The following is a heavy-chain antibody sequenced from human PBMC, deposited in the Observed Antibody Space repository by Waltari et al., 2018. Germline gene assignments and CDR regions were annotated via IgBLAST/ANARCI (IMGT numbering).Heavy chain of an antibody. J-gene: IGHJ3*02. V-gene: IGHV4-61*01. CDR2: VYHSGNP. Sequence: VQLQESGPGLVKPSETLSLTCTVSGGSVNSRNHHWAWTRHPTAQGLEWVGYVYHSGNPSYNPSLKSRVTISVDTSKNQFSLKMTSVTAADTAVYYCAREEWIGERWLVPNAIFDMWGRGTLVTVSS. D-gene: IGHD6-19*01. CDR1: GGSVNSRNHH. CDR3: AREEWIGERWLVPNAIFDM.